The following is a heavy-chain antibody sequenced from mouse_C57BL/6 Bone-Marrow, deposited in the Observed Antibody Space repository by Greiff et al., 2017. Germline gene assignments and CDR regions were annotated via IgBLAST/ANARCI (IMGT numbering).Heavy chain of an antibody. CDR2: INPNYGTT. Sequence: EVHLVESGPELVKPGASVKISCKASGYSFTDYNMNWVKQSNGKSLEWIGVINPNYGTTSYNQKFKGKATLTVDKSSSTAYMQLNSLTSEDSAVXCCANAGTGCYFDFWGTGTTLTVSS. J-gene: IGHJ2*01. D-gene: IGHD4-1*01. V-gene: IGHV1-39*01. CDR1: GYSFTDYN. CDR3: ANAGTGCYFDF.